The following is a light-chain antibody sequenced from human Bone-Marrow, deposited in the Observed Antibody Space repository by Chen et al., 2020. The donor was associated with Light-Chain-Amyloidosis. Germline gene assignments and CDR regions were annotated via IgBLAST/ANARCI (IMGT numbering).Light chain of an antibody. CDR2: EVT. V-gene: IGLV2-23*02. CDR3: CAYRGGSFPYV. Sequence: QSALTQPASVTGSPGQSITISCTGTSSDVGGYDIVSWYRQHPGKAPKLLIFEVTKRPSGVSNRFSGSKPGNTASLTISGLRTEDAADYYCCAYRGGSFPYVFGPGTKVTVL. J-gene: IGLJ1*01. CDR1: SSDVGGYDI.